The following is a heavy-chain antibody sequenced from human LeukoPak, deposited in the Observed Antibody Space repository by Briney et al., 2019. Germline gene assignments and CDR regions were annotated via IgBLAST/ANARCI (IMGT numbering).Heavy chain of an antibody. J-gene: IGHJ6*03. CDR2: IIPIFGTA. CDR3: ASHPGRDCSSTSCKRNYYYYYYMDV. V-gene: IGHV1-69*05. CDR1: GGTFSSYT. D-gene: IGHD2-2*01. Sequence: SVKVSCKASGGTFSSYTISWVRQAPGQGLEWMGGIIPIFGTANYAQKFQGRVTITTDESTSTAYMELSSLRSGDTAVYYCASHPGRDCSSTSCKRNYYYYYYMDVWGKGTTVTVSS.